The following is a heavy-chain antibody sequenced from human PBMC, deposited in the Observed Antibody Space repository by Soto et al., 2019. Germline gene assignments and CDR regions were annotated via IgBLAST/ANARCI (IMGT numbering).Heavy chain of an antibody. CDR1: GFTFSSYG. J-gene: IGHJ6*02. D-gene: IGHD2-2*02. V-gene: IGHV3-30*18. Sequence: QVQLVESGGGVVQPGRSLRLSCAASGFTFSSYGMHWVRQAPGKGLEWVAVISYDGSNKYYADSVKGRFTISRDNSKNTLYLQMNSLRAEDTAVYYCAKDLGYCSSTSCYTPLLLRYGMDVWGQGTTVTVSS. CDR2: ISYDGSNK. CDR3: AKDLGYCSSTSCYTPLLLRYGMDV.